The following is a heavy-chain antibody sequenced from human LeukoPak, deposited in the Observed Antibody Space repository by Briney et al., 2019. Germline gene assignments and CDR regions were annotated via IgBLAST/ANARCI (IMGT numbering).Heavy chain of an antibody. J-gene: IGHJ6*02. CDR3: ARGPYDYVWGSYRPLYGMDV. D-gene: IGHD3-16*02. CDR1: GGSFSGYY. CDR2: INHSGST. Sequence: SETLSLTCAVYGGSFSGYYWSWIRQPPGKGLEWIGEINHSGSTNYNPSLKSRVTISVDTSKNQFSLKLSSVTAADTAVYYCARGPYDYVWGSYRPLYGMDVRGQGTTVTVSS. V-gene: IGHV4-34*01.